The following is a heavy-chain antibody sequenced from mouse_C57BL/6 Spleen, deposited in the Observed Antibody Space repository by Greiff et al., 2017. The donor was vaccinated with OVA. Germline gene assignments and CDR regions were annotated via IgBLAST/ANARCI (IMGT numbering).Heavy chain of an antibody. CDR1: GYTFTSYW. CDR2: IDPSDSYT. J-gene: IGHJ2*01. Sequence: VQLQQPGAELVKPGASVKLSCKASGYTFTSYWMQWVKQRPGQGLEWIGEIDPSDSYTNSNQKFKGKATLTVDTSSSTAYMQLSSLTSEDSAVYYCARGGPYYFDYWGQGTTLTVSS. V-gene: IGHV1-50*01. CDR3: ARGGPYYFDY.